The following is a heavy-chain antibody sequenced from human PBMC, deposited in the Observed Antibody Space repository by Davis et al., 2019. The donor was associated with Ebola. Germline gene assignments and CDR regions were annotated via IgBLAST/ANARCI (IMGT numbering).Heavy chain of an antibody. CDR2: IRYDGSNK. V-gene: IGHV3-30*02. J-gene: IGHJ5*02. D-gene: IGHD6-6*01. CDR3: AKDVLDYSSSSLWFDP. Sequence: GESLKISCAASGFTFSSYGMHWVRQAPGKGLEWVAFIRYDGSNKYYADSVKGRFTISRDNSKNTLYLQMNSLRAEDTAVYYCAKDVLDYSSSSLWFDPWGQGTLVTVSS. CDR1: GFTFSSYG.